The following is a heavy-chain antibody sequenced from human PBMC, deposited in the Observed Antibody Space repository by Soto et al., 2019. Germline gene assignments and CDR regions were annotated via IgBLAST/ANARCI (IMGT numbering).Heavy chain of an antibody. Sequence: SETLSLTCAVYGGSFSGYYWSWIRQPPGKGLEWIGEINHSGSTNYNPSLKSRVTISVDTSKNQFSLKLSSVTAADTAVYYCASLSYGKGRNYYYYYGMDVWAQGTRVTVS. CDR1: GGSFSGYY. V-gene: IGHV4-34*01. CDR3: ASLSYGKGRNYYYYYGMDV. CDR2: INHSGST. D-gene: IGHD4-17*01. J-gene: IGHJ6*02.